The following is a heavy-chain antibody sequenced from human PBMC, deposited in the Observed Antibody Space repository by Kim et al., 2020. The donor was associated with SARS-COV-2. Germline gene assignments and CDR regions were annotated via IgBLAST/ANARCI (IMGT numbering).Heavy chain of an antibody. CDR2: IWYDGSHT. V-gene: IGHV3-33*01. J-gene: IGHJ4*02. D-gene: IGHD3-3*01. CDR3: ASDGRLDYNFWSGFRAGGLFDY. Sequence: GVSLRLSCEASGSTFRTYGMHWVRQAPGKGLESVAVIWYDGSHTYYADSVKGRFTISRDNSKNTLYLQMNSLRAEDTAVYYCASDGRLDYNFWSGFRAGGLFDYWGQGTLVTVSS. CDR1: GSTFRTYG.